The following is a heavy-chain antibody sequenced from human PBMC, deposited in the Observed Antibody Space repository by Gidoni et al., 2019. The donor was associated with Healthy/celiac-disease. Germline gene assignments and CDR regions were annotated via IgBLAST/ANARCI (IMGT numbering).Heavy chain of an antibody. D-gene: IGHD1-26*01. J-gene: IGHJ4*02. Sequence: QVQLVETGGGVVQPGRSLRLSCSASGFPFSSDGMHWVRQAPGKGLEWVAVISYDGSNKYYADSVKGRFTISRDNSKNTLYLQMNSLRAEDTAVYYCAKSRPLGGSYLLPLTVDYWGQGTLVTVSS. CDR1: GFPFSSDG. CDR3: AKSRPLGGSYLLPLTVDY. CDR2: ISYDGSNK. V-gene: IGHV3-30*18.